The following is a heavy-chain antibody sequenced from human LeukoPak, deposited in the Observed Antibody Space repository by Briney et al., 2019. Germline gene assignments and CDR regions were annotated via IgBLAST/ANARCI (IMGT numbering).Heavy chain of an antibody. CDR3: ARAWPRIAAAGTDGMDV. D-gene: IGHD6-13*01. Sequence: ASVKVSCKASGYTFTSYDINWVRQATGQGLEWMGWMNPNSGNTGYAQKFQGRVTMTRDTSISTAYMELSRLRSDDTAVYYCARAWPRIAAAGTDGMDVWGQGTTVTVSS. J-gene: IGHJ6*02. CDR2: MNPNSGNT. V-gene: IGHV1-8*01. CDR1: GYTFTSYD.